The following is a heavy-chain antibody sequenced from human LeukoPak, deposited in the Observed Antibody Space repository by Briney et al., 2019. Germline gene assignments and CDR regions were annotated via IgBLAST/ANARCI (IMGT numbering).Heavy chain of an antibody. J-gene: IGHJ3*02. CDR2: LYYSGTT. Sequence: SETLSLTCSVSGDSISSGNYYWGWIRQPPGKGLEWIGNLYYSGTTYYNPSFKSRVTISVDTSKNQFSLKLSSVTAADTALYYCARRDIVVVPAAIFGAFDIWGQGTMVTVSS. V-gene: IGHV4-39*01. CDR3: ARRDIVVVPAAIFGAFDI. CDR1: GDSISSGNYY. D-gene: IGHD2-2*02.